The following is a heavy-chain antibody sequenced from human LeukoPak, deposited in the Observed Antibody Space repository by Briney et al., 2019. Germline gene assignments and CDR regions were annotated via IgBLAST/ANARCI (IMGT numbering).Heavy chain of an antibody. V-gene: IGHV3-53*01. D-gene: IGHD2-21*01. J-gene: IGHJ4*02. Sequence: PGGSLRLSCAASGFTVSSNYMSWVRQAPGRGLEWVSIIHSGGSTFYADSVKGQFTISRDNSKNTLYLQMNSLRAEDTAVYYCARALFFDYWGQGTLVTVSS. CDR2: IHSGGST. CDR1: GFTVSSNY. CDR3: ARALFFDY.